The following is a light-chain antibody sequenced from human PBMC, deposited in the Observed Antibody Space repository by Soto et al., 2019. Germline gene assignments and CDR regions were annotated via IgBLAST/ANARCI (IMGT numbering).Light chain of an antibody. V-gene: IGKV3-20*01. J-gene: IGKJ4*01. CDR1: QSVSSSY. Sequence: EIVLTQSPGTLSLSPGERATLSCRASQSVSSSYLAWYQQKLGQAPRLLIYGASSTATGIPDRFSGSGNGTDFTLTISRLEAEDFAVYYCQQYGSSPLTFGGGTKVEIK. CDR3: QQYGSSPLT. CDR2: GAS.